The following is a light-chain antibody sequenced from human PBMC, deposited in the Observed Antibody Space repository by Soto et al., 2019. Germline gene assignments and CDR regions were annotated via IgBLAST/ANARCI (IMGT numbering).Light chain of an antibody. V-gene: IGKV3-11*01. Sequence: EIVLTQSPATLSLSPGERATLSCRASQSVSSYLAWYQQKPGQAPRLLIYDASNRATGIPAKFSGSGSGTDFTLTISSLEPEEFAVYYCQQSINWLMYTFGQGTKIEIK. CDR1: QSVSSY. CDR3: QQSINWLMYT. J-gene: IGKJ2*01. CDR2: DAS.